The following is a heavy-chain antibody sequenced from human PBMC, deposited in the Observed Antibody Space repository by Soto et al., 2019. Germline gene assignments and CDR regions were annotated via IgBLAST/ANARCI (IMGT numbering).Heavy chain of an antibody. Sequence: QVQLVQSGAEVKKPGASVKVSCKASGYTFTSYYMYWVRQAPGQGLEWMGIINPSGGSTSYAQKFQGRVTMTRDTSTSTVYMELSSLRSEDTAVYYCARGIRGVIITLPYYFDYWGQGTLVTVSS. CDR3: ARGIRGVIITLPYYFDY. J-gene: IGHJ4*02. CDR1: GYTFTSYY. CDR2: INPSGGST. D-gene: IGHD3-10*01. V-gene: IGHV1-46*03.